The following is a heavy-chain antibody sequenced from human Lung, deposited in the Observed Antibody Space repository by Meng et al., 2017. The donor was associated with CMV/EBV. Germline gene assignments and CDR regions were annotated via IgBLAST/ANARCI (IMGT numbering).Heavy chain of an antibody. CDR3: ARTRIEVEPDGRKIKYYNYGMDV. CDR1: GYTFTTYD. J-gene: IGHJ6*02. D-gene: IGHD2-2*01. Sequence: ASVKVSCKASGYTFTTYDINWVRQATGQGLEWMGWMNPNSGNTGYEQKFQGRVTLTRVTSITTAYMELSSLTSDDTAVYYCARTRIEVEPDGRKIKYYNYGMDVWGQGTTVTVSS. V-gene: IGHV1-8*01. CDR2: MNPNSGNT.